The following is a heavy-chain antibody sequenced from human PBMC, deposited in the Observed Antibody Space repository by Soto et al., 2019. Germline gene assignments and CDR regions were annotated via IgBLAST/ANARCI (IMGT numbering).Heavy chain of an antibody. CDR2: IYYSGST. CDR3: ARGGFTMVRGVYYYYYYGMDV. D-gene: IGHD3-10*01. CDR1: GGSISSSSYY. Sequence: PSETLSLTCTVSGGSISSSSYYWGWIRQPPGKGLEWIGSIYYSGSTNYNPSLKSRVTISVDTSKNQFSLKLSSVTAADTAVYYCARGGFTMVRGVYYYYYYGMDVWGQGTTVTVSS. J-gene: IGHJ6*02. V-gene: IGHV4-39*07.